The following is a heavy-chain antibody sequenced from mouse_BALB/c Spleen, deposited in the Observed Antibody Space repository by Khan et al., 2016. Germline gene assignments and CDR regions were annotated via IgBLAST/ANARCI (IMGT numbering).Heavy chain of an antibody. D-gene: IGHD2-1*01. CDR2: ISSGGST. J-gene: IGHJ2*01. Sequence: EVELVESGGGLVKPGGSLKLSCAASGFTFSSYAMSWVRQTPEKRLEWVASISSGGSTYYPDSVKGRFTISRDNARNILNLQMSSLRSEDTAMYYCAREDYGNYGDYVAYWGQGTTLTVAS. V-gene: IGHV5-6-5*01. CDR3: AREDYGNYGDYVAY. CDR1: GFTFSSYA.